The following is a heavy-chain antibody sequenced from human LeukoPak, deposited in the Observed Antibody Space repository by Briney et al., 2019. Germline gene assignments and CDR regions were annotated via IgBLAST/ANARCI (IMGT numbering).Heavy chain of an antibody. CDR3: TTDLLAAGGLVSFFDF. Sequence: GESLRLSCTTSGFNFNNAWMNWVRQAPGKGLEWVGRIKSRTDGGTTVYSAPVKGRFTISRDDSKSTLYLQMNSLKIEDTAVYYCTTDLLAAGGLVSFFDFWGQGALGTVSS. CDR2: IKSRTDGGTT. J-gene: IGHJ4*02. D-gene: IGHD6-13*01. V-gene: IGHV3-15*07. CDR1: GFNFNNAW.